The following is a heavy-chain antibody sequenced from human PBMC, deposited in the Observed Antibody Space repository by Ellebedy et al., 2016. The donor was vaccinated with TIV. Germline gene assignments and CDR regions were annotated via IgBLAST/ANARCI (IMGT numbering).Heavy chain of an antibody. Sequence: GESLKISCKGSGYKFNNYWIAWVRQMPGKGLEWVGIIWPGDSDTRYSPSFQGHVTISVDKSVSTAYLQWSSLRTSDTAIYFCARQGGSYWANLDSWGQGTRVTVSS. V-gene: IGHV5-51*01. D-gene: IGHD2-8*02. CDR1: GYKFNNYW. CDR2: IWPGDSDT. J-gene: IGHJ4*02. CDR3: ARQGGSYWANLDS.